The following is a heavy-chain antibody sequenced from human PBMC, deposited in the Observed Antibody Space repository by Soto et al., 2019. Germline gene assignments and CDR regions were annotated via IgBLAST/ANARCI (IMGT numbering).Heavy chain of an antibody. CDR2: IYYSGST. D-gene: IGHD4-4*01. V-gene: IGHV4-31*03. J-gene: IGHJ6*03. Sequence: SETLSLTCTVSGGSISSGGYYWSWIRQHPGKGLEWIGYIYYSGSTYYNPSLKSRVTISVDTSKNQFSLKLSSVTAADTAVYYCARASTVMGWSYYYYMDVWGKGTTVTVSS. CDR1: GGSISSGGYY. CDR3: ARASTVMGWSYYYYMDV.